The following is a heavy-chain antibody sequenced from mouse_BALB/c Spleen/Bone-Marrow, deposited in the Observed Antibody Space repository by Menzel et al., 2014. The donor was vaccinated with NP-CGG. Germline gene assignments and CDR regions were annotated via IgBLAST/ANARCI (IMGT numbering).Heavy chain of an antibody. V-gene: IGHV1-69*02. D-gene: IGHD1-1*01. CDR3: TRAGATVPFDC. Sequence: QVQLQQSGAELVRPGASVKLSCKASGYTFTSYWINWVKQRPGQGLEWIGNIYPSDSYTNYNQKFKDKATLTVDKSSSTAYMQHSSQTSEDSAVYYCTRAGATVPFDCWGQGTLLTVSS. J-gene: IGHJ2*01. CDR2: IYPSDSYT. CDR1: GYTFTSYW.